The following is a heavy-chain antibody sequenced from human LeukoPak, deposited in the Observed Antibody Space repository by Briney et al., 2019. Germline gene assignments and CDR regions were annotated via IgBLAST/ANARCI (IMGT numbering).Heavy chain of an antibody. D-gene: IGHD6-6*01. CDR2: ISSSSSTI. Sequence: GGSLKLSCAASGFTFSSYSMNWVRQAPGKGLEWVSYISSSSSTIYYADSVKGRFTISRDNAKNSLYLQMNSLRAEDTAVYYCARRALGLRFSSSSYYYYYMDVWGKGTTVTVSS. CDR3: ARRALGLRFSSSSYYYYYMDV. J-gene: IGHJ6*03. V-gene: IGHV3-48*01. CDR1: GFTFSSYS.